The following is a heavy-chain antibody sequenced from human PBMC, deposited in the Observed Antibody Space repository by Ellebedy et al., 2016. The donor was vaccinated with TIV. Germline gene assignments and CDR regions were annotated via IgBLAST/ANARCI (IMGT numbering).Heavy chain of an antibody. CDR3: AHHYSSSGYPVY. V-gene: IGHV2-5*02. CDR1: GFSLSTSGVG. J-gene: IGHJ4*02. Sequence: SGPTLVKPTQTLTLTCTFSGFSLSTSGVGVGWIRQPPGKALEWLAFAYWDVDNRYNPFLRSRLTVTKDTSKNQVVLTMTNMDPVDTATYYCAHHYSSSGYPVYWGQGTLVTVSS. D-gene: IGHD6-13*01. CDR2: AYWDVDN.